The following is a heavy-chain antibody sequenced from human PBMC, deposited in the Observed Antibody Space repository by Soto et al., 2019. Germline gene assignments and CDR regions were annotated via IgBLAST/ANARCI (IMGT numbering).Heavy chain of an antibody. Sequence: LRLSCAASGFTFSSYAMHWVRQAPGKGLEWVAVISYDGSNKYYADSVKGRFTISRDNSKNTLYLQMNSLRAEDTAVYYCARDRRYCSSTSCYMWGFENWGQGTLVTVSS. CDR3: ARDRRYCSSTSCYMWGFEN. V-gene: IGHV3-30-3*01. D-gene: IGHD2-2*02. J-gene: IGHJ4*01. CDR1: GFTFSSYA. CDR2: ISYDGSNK.